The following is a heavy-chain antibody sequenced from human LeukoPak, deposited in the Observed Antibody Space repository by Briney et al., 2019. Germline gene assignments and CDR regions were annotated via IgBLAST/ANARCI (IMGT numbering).Heavy chain of an antibody. J-gene: IGHJ4*02. CDR3: ARGVRGCSHGSRFDL. V-gene: IGHV3-11*04. CDR2: ISSSGNTI. Sequence: KPGGSLRLSCAASGFIFNDFYMSWIRQAPGKGLEYTSYISSSGNTISYAGSVKGRFTISRDNAKNSLYLQMNSLRDEDTAVYYCARGVRGCSHGSRFDLWGQGTVPTVCS. D-gene: IGHD5-18*01. CDR1: GFIFNDFY.